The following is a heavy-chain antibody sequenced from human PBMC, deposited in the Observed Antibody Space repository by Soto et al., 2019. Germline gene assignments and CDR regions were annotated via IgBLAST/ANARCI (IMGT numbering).Heavy chain of an antibody. CDR1: GGSFSSFY. D-gene: IGHD3-22*01. Sequence: SETLSLTCTVSGGSFSSFYWSWIRQPPGKGLEWIGHIYYSGRTNYNPSLKSRVTISGDTSKNQLSLKLSSVTAADTAVYYCARDYYYDSRGYPGAYYYGMDVWGQGTTVTVSS. CDR3: ARDYYYDSRGYPGAYYYGMDV. V-gene: IGHV4-59*01. CDR2: IYYSGRT. J-gene: IGHJ6*02.